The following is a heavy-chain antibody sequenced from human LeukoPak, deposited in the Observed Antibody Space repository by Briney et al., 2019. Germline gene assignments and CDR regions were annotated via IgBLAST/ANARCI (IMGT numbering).Heavy chain of an antibody. V-gene: IGHV4-4*07. CDR1: GGSISSYY. D-gene: IGHD1-26*01. CDR2: IYTSGST. J-gene: IGHJ3*02. CDR3: ARQGWELLLSDAFDI. Sequence: SETLSLTCTVSGGSISSYYWSWIRQPAGKGLEWIGRIYTSGSTNYNPSLKSRVTMSVDTSKNQFSLKLSSVTAADTAVYYCARQGWELLLSDAFDIWGQGTMVTVSS.